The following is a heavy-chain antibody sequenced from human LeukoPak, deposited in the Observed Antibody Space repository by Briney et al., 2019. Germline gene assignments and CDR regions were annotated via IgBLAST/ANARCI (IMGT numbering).Heavy chain of an antibody. D-gene: IGHD5-18*01. J-gene: IGHJ4*02. CDR3: ARDRWGYSYGGD. CDR1: GFSFSSYE. Sequence: PGGSLRLSCAASGFSFSSYEMNWVRQAPGKGLEWVPYISSSGSIIYYADSVKGRFTISRDNATNSLYLQMNSLRAEDTAVYYCARDRWGYSYGGDWGRGTLVTVSS. CDR2: ISSSGSII. V-gene: IGHV3-48*03.